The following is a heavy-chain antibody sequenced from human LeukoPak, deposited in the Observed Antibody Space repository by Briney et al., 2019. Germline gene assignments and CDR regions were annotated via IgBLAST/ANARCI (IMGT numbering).Heavy chain of an antibody. D-gene: IGHD1-1*01. J-gene: IGHJ4*02. CDR3: AKGQELDDGVFDS. CDR2: IRSNGDTA. V-gene: IGHV3-23*01. CDR1: GFTFSSIA. Sequence: GGSLRLSCTASGFTFSSIALTWVRQAPGKGLEWVSTIRSNGDTAYNADSVNGRFTISRDNSKNTLYLQMDSLRVEDTAIYYCAKGQELDDGVFDSWGQGTLVTVSS.